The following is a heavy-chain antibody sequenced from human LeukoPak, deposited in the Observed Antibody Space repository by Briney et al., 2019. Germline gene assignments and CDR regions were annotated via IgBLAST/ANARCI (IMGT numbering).Heavy chain of an antibody. CDR2: INHSGST. J-gene: IGHJ3*02. V-gene: IGHV4-34*01. CDR3: ACRGGDCYNDAFDI. D-gene: IGHD2-21*02. Sequence: SETLSLTCAVYGGSFSGYYWSWLRQPPGKGLEWIGEINHSGSTNYNPPLKSRVTISVDTSKNQFSLKLSSVTAADTAVYYCACRGGDCYNDAFDIWGQGTMVTVSS. CDR1: GGSFSGYY.